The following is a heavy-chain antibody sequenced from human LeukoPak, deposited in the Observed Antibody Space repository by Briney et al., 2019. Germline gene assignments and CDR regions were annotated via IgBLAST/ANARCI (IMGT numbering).Heavy chain of an antibody. CDR3: ARDSGGVGSD. CDR1: GFTFSSYA. Sequence: GRSLRLSCAASGFTFSSYAMHWVRRAPGKGLEWVAVISYDGSNKYYADSVKGRFTISRDNSKNTLYLQMNSLRAEDTAVYYCARDSGGVGSDWGQGTLVTVSS. J-gene: IGHJ4*02. V-gene: IGHV3-30-3*01. D-gene: IGHD3-10*01. CDR2: ISYDGSNK.